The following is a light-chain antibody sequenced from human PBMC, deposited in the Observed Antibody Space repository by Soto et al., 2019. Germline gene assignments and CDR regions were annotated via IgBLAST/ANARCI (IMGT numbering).Light chain of an antibody. CDR3: QQHGNWPLT. CDR1: QNVSSY. CDR2: DAS. V-gene: IGKV3-11*01. J-gene: IGKJ4*02. Sequence: LTRAPSFPLPSARDRPTYPLRASQNVSSYLAWYQQKPGKAPKLLIYDASTRESGVPARFSGSGSGTDFTLTISSLEAEDFAVYYCQQHGNWPLTFGEGTKVDI.